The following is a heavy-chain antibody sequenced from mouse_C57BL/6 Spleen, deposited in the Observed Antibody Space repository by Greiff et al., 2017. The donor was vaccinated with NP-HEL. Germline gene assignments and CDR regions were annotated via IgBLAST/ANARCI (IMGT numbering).Heavy chain of an antibody. Sequence: DVMLVESEGGLVQPGSSMKLSCTASGFTFSDYYMAWVRQVPEKGLEWVANINYDGSSTYYLDSLKSRFIISRDNAKNILYLQMSSLKSEDTATYYCARVYYYGPWYFDVWGTGTTVTVSS. CDR2: INYDGSST. CDR1: GFTFSDYY. V-gene: IGHV5-16*01. D-gene: IGHD1-1*01. J-gene: IGHJ1*03. CDR3: ARVYYYGPWYFDV.